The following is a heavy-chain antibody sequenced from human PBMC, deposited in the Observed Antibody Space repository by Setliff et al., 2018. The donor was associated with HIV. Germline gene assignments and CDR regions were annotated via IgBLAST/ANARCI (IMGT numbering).Heavy chain of an antibody. J-gene: IGHJ5*02. CDR2: IYYSGIT. CDR3: ARLAMAAAGMRWFDP. V-gene: IGHV4-39*01. CDR1: GGSISSTNYY. Sequence: SETLSLTCTVSGGSISSTNYYWAWIRQPPGKGLEWIGSIYYSGITYYNSSLKSRVTISVDTSKNQFSLRLSSVTATDTAVHYCARLAMAAAGMRWFDPWGQGALVT. D-gene: IGHD6-13*01.